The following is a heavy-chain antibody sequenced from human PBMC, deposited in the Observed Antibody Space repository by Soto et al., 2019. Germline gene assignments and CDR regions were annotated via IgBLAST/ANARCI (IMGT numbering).Heavy chain of an antibody. CDR3: ARDRSDSSRADSFDV. D-gene: IGHD6-25*01. J-gene: IGHJ3*01. CDR1: GFNVSHHY. Sequence: GGSLRLSCVVSGFNVSHHYMSWVRQAPGMGLEWVSVIYRGFSTFYADSVKGRFTISRDDSKNTVYLQMNSLRAEDTAVYYCARDRSDSSRADSFDVWGQGTMVTVSS. V-gene: IGHV3-53*01. CDR2: IYRGFST.